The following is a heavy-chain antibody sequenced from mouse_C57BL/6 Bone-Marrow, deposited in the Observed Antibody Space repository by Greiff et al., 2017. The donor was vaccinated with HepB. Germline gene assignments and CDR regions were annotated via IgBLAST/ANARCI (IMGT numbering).Heavy chain of an antibody. CDR2: ISSGGDYI. J-gene: IGHJ4*01. V-gene: IGHV5-9-1*02. CDR3: TRESYYYGSSFHYYAMDY. D-gene: IGHD1-1*01. CDR1: GFTFSSYA. Sequence: EVMLVESGEGLVKPGGSLKLSCAASGFTFSSYAMSWVRQTPEKRLEWVAYISSGGDYIYYADTVKGRFTISRDNARNTLYLQMSSLKSEDTAMYYCTRESYYYGSSFHYYAMDYWGQGTSVTVSS.